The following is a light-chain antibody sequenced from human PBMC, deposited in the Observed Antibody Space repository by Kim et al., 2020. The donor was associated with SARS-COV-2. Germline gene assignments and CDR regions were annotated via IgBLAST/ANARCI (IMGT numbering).Light chain of an antibody. Sequence: SYELTQPPSVSEAPGKTARITCGGNNIGSKSVHWYQQKPGQAPVLVIYYDSDRTSGIPERFSGSNSGNTATLTISSVEAGDEADYYCQVWDSSSDHPVFGGGTQLTVL. V-gene: IGLV3-21*04. CDR3: QVWDSSSDHPV. CDR2: YDS. CDR1: NIGSKS. J-gene: IGLJ3*02.